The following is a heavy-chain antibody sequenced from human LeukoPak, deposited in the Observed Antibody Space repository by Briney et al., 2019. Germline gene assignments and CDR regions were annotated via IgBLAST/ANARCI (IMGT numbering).Heavy chain of an antibody. D-gene: IGHD4/OR15-4a*01. Sequence: GASVKVSCKASTYIFFTHGITWVRQAPGQGLEWMGWISGYNGNTNYAQKLQDRGTMTIDTSTNTAYLELRSLRSDDTAVYYCARQVDKTMALPDFWGRGTLVTVSS. J-gene: IGHJ4*02. CDR3: ARQVDKTMALPDF. CDR2: ISGYNGNT. V-gene: IGHV1-18*04. CDR1: TYIFFTHG.